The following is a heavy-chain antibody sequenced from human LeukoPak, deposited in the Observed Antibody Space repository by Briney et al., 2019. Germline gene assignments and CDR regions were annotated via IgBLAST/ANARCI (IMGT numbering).Heavy chain of an antibody. J-gene: IGHJ4*02. CDR2: IYYNGAT. D-gene: IGHD6-19*01. V-gene: IGHV4-39*01. CDR1: GGSISSGSYY. Sequence: PSETLSLTCIASGGSISSGSYYWGWIRQPPGKGLEWIGSIYYNGATFYNPSLKSRLTISVDTSKNQFSLKLSSVTAADTAVYYCASTASGWAFIFDYWGQGTLVTVSS. CDR3: ASTASGWAFIFDY.